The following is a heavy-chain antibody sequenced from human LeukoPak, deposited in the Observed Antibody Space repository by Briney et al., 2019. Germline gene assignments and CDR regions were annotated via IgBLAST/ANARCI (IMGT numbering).Heavy chain of an antibody. CDR2: INHSWST. J-gene: IGHJ4*02. Sequence: SETLSLTGTYSGYSISNNFYWAWIRQSPGQGLEWIVSINHSWSTYYNPSLKSRVTISVDTPKNQFSLKLSSVTAADTAVYYCARYYYDSSGYAIDYWGQGTLVTVSS. CDR3: ARYYYDSSGYAIDY. D-gene: IGHD3-22*01. V-gene: IGHV4-38-2*02. CDR1: GYSISNNFY.